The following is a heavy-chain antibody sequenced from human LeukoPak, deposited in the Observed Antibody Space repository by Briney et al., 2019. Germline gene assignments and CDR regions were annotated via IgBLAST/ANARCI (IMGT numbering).Heavy chain of an antibody. Sequence: SVKVSCKASVGTFSSYAISWVRQAPGQGLEWMGGIIPIFGTANYAQKFQGRVTITADESTSTAYMELSSLRSEDTAVYYCARGGSEQLVRGDYYYGMDVWGQGTTVTVSS. D-gene: IGHD6-6*01. CDR3: ARGGSEQLVRGDYYYGMDV. V-gene: IGHV1-69*13. CDR1: VGTFSSYA. J-gene: IGHJ6*02. CDR2: IIPIFGTA.